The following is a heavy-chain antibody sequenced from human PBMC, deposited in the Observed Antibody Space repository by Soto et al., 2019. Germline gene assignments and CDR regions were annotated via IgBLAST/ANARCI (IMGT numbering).Heavy chain of an antibody. D-gene: IGHD2-15*01. CDR2: IYYSGST. Sequence: PSETLSLTCTVSGGSISSGDYYWSWIRQPPGKGLEWIGYIYYSGSTYYNPSLKSRVTISVDTSKNQFSLKLSSVTAADTAVYYCAREQGYCSGGSCYSMYYYYGMAVRGQGTTVTVSS. CDR1: GGSISSGDYY. V-gene: IGHV4-30-4*01. CDR3: AREQGYCSGGSCYSMYYYYGMAV. J-gene: IGHJ6*02.